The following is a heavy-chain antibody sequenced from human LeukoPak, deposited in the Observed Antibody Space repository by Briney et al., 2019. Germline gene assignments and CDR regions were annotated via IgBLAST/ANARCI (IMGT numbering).Heavy chain of an antibody. Sequence: SETLSLTCTVSGGSISSSSYYWGWIRQPPVKGLEWIGSIYYSGSTYYNPSLKSRVTISVDTSKNQFSLKLSSVTAADTAVYYCSRDGSYSSSSDNWFDPWGQGTLVTVSS. CDR3: SRDGSYSSSSDNWFDP. CDR2: IYYSGST. CDR1: GGSISSSSYY. V-gene: IGHV4-39*07. D-gene: IGHD6-6*01. J-gene: IGHJ5*02.